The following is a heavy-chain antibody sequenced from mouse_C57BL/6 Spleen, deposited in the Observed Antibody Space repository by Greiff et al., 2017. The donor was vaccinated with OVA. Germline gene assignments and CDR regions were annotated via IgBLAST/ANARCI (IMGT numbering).Heavy chain of an antibody. J-gene: IGHJ3*01. CDR1: GYTFTSYW. V-gene: IGHV1-74*01. CDR2: IHPSVSDT. Sequence: QVQLQQSGAELVKPGASVKVSCKASGYTFTSYWMHWVKQRPGQGLEWIGRIHPSVSDTNYNQKFKGKATLTVDKSSSTAYMQLSSLTSEDSAVYYCAIIYYGYDAGAWFAYWGQGTLVTVSA. CDR3: AIIYYGYDAGAWFAY. D-gene: IGHD2-2*01.